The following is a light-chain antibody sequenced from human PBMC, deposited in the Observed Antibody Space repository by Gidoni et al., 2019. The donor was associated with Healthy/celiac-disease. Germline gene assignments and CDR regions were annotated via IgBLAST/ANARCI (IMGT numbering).Light chain of an antibody. CDR2: EVS. V-gene: IGLV2-14*01. CDR1: SIDVGGYNY. J-gene: IGLJ3*02. Sequence: QSALTQPASVFGSPGPSITISCTGTSIDVGGYNYVSWYQQHPGKAPKLMIYEVSNRPSGVSNRFSGSKSGNTASLTISGLQAEDEADYYCSSYTSSSTWVFGGGTKLTVL. CDR3: SSYTSSSTWV.